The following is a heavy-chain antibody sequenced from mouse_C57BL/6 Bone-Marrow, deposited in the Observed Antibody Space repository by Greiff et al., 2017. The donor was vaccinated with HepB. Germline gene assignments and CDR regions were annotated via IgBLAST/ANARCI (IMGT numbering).Heavy chain of an antibody. CDR3: ARCVYYYGSPSVDFDV. Sequence: VQLQQPGAELVKPGASVKLSCKASGYTFTSYWMHWVKQRPGRGLEWIGRIAPNSGGTKYNEKFKSKATLTVDKPSSTAYMQLSSLTSEDSAVYYCARCVYYYGSPSVDFDVWGTGTTVTVSS. J-gene: IGHJ1*03. D-gene: IGHD1-1*01. CDR2: IAPNSGGT. CDR1: GYTFTSYW. V-gene: IGHV1-72*01.